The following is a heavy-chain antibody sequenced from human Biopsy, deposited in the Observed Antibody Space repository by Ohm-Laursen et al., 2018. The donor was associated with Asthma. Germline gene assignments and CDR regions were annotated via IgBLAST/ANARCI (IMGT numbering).Heavy chain of an antibody. CDR1: GFSFSRYG. V-gene: IGHV3-30*03. Sequence: SLRLSCAASGFSFSRYGMHWVRQAPGKGLEWVAVISFDGSNKYYGDFVKGRFAISRDNSKNTLYLQMNSLRAEDTAVYYCVRDGTDDAFDIWGQGTVVGVSS. CDR2: ISFDGSNK. D-gene: IGHD1-1*01. J-gene: IGHJ3*02. CDR3: VRDGTDDAFDI.